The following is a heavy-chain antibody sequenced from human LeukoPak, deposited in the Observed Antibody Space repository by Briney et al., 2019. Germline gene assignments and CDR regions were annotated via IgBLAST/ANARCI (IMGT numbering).Heavy chain of an antibody. CDR3: TRHMTTGDPDLAYYFDY. D-gene: IGHD4-11*01. CDR1: GFTFGDYA. Sequence: GGSLRLSCTASGFTFGDYAMSWVRQAPGKGLEWGGFIRSKAYGGTTEYAASVKGRFTISRDDSKSIAYLQMNSLKTEDTAVYYCTRHMTTGDPDLAYYFDYWGQGTLVTVSS. J-gene: IGHJ4*02. V-gene: IGHV3-49*04. CDR2: IRSKAYGGTT.